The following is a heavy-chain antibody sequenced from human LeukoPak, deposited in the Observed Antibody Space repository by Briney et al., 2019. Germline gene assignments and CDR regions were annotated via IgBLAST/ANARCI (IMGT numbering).Heavy chain of an antibody. CDR2: IPYSGT. CDR1: GGSISISNHY. CDR3: ARRTSNPVGAIDY. J-gene: IGHJ4*02. Sequence: SETLSLTCTVSGGSISISNHYWGWIRQPPGRGLEWIGSIPYSGTYYNPSLKSRLTISVDTSKNHFSLNLRSVTAADTAVYYCARRTSNPVGAIDYWGQGTLVTVSS. D-gene: IGHD1-26*01. V-gene: IGHV4-39*01.